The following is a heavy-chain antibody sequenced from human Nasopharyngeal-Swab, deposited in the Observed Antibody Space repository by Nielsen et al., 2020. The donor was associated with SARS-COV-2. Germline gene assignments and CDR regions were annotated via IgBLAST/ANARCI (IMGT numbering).Heavy chain of an antibody. CDR1: GFTFSTYA. CDR3: AREMGSSGWYTVDY. CDR2: IRPAADRT. D-gene: IGHD6-19*01. J-gene: IGHJ4*02. Sequence: GEFLKISCAASGFTFSTYAMTWVRQAPGKGLQWVSTIRPAADRTYYTDSVKGRFTISRDNSRNTLFLQMNMLRAEDTAVYYCAREMGSSGWYTVDYWGQGTLVTVSS. V-gene: IGHV3-23*01.